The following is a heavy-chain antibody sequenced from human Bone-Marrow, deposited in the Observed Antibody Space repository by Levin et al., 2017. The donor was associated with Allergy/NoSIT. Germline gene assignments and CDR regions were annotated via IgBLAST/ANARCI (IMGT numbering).Heavy chain of an antibody. Sequence: PSETLSLMCTVSGDSITSNSYYWGWIRQPPGKGLEWIASIHYSGNTHYNPSLKSRVTISVDTSKNQFSLKLTSVTAADTAVYYCARKPVLGGFYYYYFDYWGQGTLVTVSS. CDR2: IHYSGNT. V-gene: IGHV4-39*07. CDR1: GDSITSNSYY. CDR3: ARKPVLGGFYYYYFDY. J-gene: IGHJ4*02. D-gene: IGHD3-10*01.